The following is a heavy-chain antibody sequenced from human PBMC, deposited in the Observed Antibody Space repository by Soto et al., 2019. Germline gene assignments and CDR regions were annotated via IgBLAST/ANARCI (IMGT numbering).Heavy chain of an antibody. J-gene: IGHJ4*02. V-gene: IGHV3-30-3*01. Sequence: VAVISYDGSNKYYADSVKGRFTISRDNSKNTLYLQMNSLRAEDTAVYYCVRDREEYCSGGSCYSGGYWGQGTLVSVSS. CDR3: VRDREEYCSGGSCYSGGY. D-gene: IGHD2-15*01. CDR2: ISYDGSNK.